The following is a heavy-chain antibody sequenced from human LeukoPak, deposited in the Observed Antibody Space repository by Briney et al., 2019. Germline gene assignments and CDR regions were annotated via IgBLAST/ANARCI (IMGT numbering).Heavy chain of an antibody. V-gene: IGHV4-30-2*01. CDR2: IYHSGST. CDR3: SRDQSDRDYGGNWWFDP. CDR1: GGSISSGGYS. J-gene: IGHJ5*02. D-gene: IGHD4-23*01. Sequence: SQTLSLTCAVSGGSISSGGYSWSWIRQPPGKGLEWIGYIYHSGSTYYNPSLKSRVTISVDRSKNQFSLKLSSVTAADTAVYYCSRDQSDRDYGGNWWFDPWGQGTLVTVFS.